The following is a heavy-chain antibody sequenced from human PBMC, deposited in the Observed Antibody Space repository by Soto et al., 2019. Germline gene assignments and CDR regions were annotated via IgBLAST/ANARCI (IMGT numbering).Heavy chain of an antibody. Sequence: GGALRLYCSASGVTFRSYGMHWVRLAPGKGREWVAVIWYDGSNKYYADSVKGRFTISRDDSKNTLYLQMDSLRAKDTAVYYCARDGPGPSSLYDDYGMDVWGEGTTV. J-gene: IGHJ6*02. D-gene: IGHD2-2*01. V-gene: IGHV3-33*01. CDR2: IWYDGSNK. CDR3: ARDGPGPSSLYDDYGMDV. CDR1: GVTFRSYG.